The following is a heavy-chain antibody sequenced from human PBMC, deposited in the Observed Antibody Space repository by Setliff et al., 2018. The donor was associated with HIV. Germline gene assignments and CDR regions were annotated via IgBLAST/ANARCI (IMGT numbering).Heavy chain of an antibody. J-gene: IGHJ4*02. D-gene: IGHD3-10*01. V-gene: IGHV4-31*03. CDR1: GGSISSGGYY. CDR2: IYYSGST. Sequence: SETLSLTCTVSGGSISSGGYYWSWIRQHPGKGLEWIGYIYYSGSTYYNPSLKSRVTISVDTAKNQFSLKLSSATAADTAVDYCARGDRWFWEYYFDSWGQGTLVTVSS. CDR3: ARGDRWFWEYYFDS.